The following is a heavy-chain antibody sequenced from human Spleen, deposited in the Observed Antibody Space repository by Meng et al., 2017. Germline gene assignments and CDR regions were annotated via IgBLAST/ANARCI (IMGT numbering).Heavy chain of an antibody. D-gene: IGHD5-12*01. J-gene: IGHJ4*02. V-gene: IGHV3-15*01. Sequence: EGRLVGFGGGLVKPGGSLRLSCEGSGFTFSNAYMTWVRQVPGKRLEWVGRIKSKPDGETIDYAAPVKGRFTISRDDSKNTVYLQMNSLKSEDTAVYYCSGHIDYWGQGTLVTVSS. CDR3: SGHIDY. CDR2: IKSKPDGETI. CDR1: GFTFSNAY.